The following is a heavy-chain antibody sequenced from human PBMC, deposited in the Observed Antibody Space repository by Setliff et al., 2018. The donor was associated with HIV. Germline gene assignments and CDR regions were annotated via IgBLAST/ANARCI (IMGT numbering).Heavy chain of an antibody. CDR1: SGSMTGHY. Sequence: SETLSLTCSVSSGSMTGHYWTWVRQPPGKGLEWIGYLHSLGSSRVSDTPNYSPSLKSRITISLDTSKRQFSLTMTSVTAADTAVYYCARGLSSQTYWGTRPLGLDYLGQGALVTVSS. CDR3: ARGLSSQTYWGTRPLGLDY. V-gene: IGHV4-4*08. D-gene: IGHD2-2*01. CDR2: LHSLGSSRVSDTP. J-gene: IGHJ4*01.